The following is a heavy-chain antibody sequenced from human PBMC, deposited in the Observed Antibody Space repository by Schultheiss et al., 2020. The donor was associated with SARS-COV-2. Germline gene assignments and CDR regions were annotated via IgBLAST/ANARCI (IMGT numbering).Heavy chain of an antibody. CDR3: ARGSGYCSGGSCQYYFDY. Sequence: KLSCKVSGYTLTELSMHWVRQAPGKGLEWVAVISYDGSNKYYADSVKGRFTISRDNSKNTLYLQMNSLRAEDTAVYYCARGSGYCSGGSCQYYFDYWGQGTLVTVSS. CDR1: GYTLTELS. V-gene: IGHV3-30*04. CDR2: ISYDGSNK. D-gene: IGHD2-15*01. J-gene: IGHJ4*02.